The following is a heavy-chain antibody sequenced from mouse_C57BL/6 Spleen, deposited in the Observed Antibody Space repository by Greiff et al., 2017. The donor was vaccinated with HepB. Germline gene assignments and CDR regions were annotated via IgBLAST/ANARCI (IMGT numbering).Heavy chain of an antibody. D-gene: IGHD2-2*01. CDR1: GYTFTDYN. J-gene: IGHJ2*01. CDR3: ARSVYYGYDGGFDY. Sequence: EVQLQQSGPELVKPGASVKIPCKASGYTFTDYNMDWVKQSHGKSLEWIGDINPNNGGTTYNQKFKGKATLTVDKSSSTAYMELRSLTSEDTAVYYWARSVYYGYDGGFDYWGQGTTLTVSS. V-gene: IGHV1-18*01. CDR2: INPNNGGT.